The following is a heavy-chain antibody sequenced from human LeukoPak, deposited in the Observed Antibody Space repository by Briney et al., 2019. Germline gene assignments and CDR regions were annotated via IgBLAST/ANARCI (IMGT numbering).Heavy chain of an antibody. J-gene: IGHJ6*02. CDR1: GFTFSINA. Sequence: GGSLRLSCAASGFTFSINAMSWVRQAPGKGLEWVSGISGSGSGVTTYYADSVKGRFTISRDNSKNTLYLQMNSLRAEDTAVYYCAREDIVVVPAREGIHSYYYYYGMDVWGQGTTVTVSS. CDR2: ISGSGSGVTT. V-gene: IGHV3-23*01. D-gene: IGHD2-2*01. CDR3: AREDIVVVPAREGIHSYYYYYGMDV.